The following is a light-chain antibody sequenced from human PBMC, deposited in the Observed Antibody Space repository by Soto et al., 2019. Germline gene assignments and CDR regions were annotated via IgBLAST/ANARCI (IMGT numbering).Light chain of an antibody. V-gene: IGKV3-11*01. Sequence: EIVLTQFPATLSLFPGETATLSCRASQTVGTYLAWYQQKPGQDPRLLISDASNRATGVPTRFSGSGSGSDVTLTISSLEPEDFAFYFCQQRNNWSRITCGQGTRLEIK. CDR2: DAS. CDR3: QQRNNWSRIT. J-gene: IGKJ5*01. CDR1: QTVGTY.